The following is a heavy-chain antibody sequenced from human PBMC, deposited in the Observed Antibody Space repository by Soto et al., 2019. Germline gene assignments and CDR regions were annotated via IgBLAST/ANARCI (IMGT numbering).Heavy chain of an antibody. D-gene: IGHD1-26*01. V-gene: IGHV3-30*03. CDR1: GFTFSSYG. Sequence: QVQLVESGGGVVQPGRSLRLSCVASGFTFSSYGMHWVRQAPGKGLEWVAIISYDGSNTYYADSVKGRFTISGDNSKNTLYLQMNSLRAEDTSVYYCAIEGGLSGSYYISSSYYFDYWGQGTLVTVSS. J-gene: IGHJ4*02. CDR2: ISYDGSNT. CDR3: AIEGGLSGSYYISSSYYFDY.